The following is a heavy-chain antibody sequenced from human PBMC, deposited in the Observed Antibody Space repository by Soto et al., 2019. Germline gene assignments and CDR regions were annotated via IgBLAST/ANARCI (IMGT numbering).Heavy chain of an antibody. V-gene: IGHV1-69*06. D-gene: IGHD3-22*01. CDR1: GGTFSSYA. CDR3: ARGAPGSSGYYWVEY. Sequence: QVQLVQSGAEVKKPGSSVKVSCKASGGTFSSYAISWVRQAPGQGLEWMGGIIPIFGTANYAQKFQGRVTITADKSTSTAYIELSSLRSEYTAVYYCARGAPGSSGYYWVEYWGQGTLVTVSS. J-gene: IGHJ4*02. CDR2: IIPIFGTA.